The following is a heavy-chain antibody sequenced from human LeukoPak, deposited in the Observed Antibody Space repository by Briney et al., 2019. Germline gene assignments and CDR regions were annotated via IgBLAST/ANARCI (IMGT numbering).Heavy chain of an antibody. CDR2: IYYSGST. V-gene: IGHV4-59*01. CDR1: GGSISSYY. D-gene: IGHD3-3*01. CDR3: ARDQGRDYDFWSGYYSNWFDP. J-gene: IGHJ5*02. Sequence: EXXSLTCTVSGGSISSYYWSWIRQPPGKGLEWIGYIYYSGSTDYNPSLKSRVTISVDTSKNQFSLKLSSVTAADTAVYYCARDQGRDYDFWSGYYSNWFDPWGQGTLVTVSS.